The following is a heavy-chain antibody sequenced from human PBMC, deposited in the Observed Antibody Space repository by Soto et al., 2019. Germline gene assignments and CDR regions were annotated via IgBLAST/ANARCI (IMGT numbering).Heavy chain of an antibody. D-gene: IGHD1-26*01. J-gene: IGHJ3*01. CDR3: ATDQRGDVSGIVV. V-gene: IGHV3-15*01. CDR2: INSNTDGGTT. Sequence: GGSLRLSCAASGFTFSNAWMSWVRQAPGKGLEWVGRINSNTDGGTTDYAAPVKGRFTISRDDTKNTLYLQMNSLKTEDTAVYYCATDQRGDVSGIVVWGQGTLVTVSS. CDR1: GFTFSNAW.